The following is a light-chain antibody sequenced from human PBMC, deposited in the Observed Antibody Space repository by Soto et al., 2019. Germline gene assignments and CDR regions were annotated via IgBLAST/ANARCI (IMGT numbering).Light chain of an antibody. CDR2: GNT. J-gene: IGLJ2*01. V-gene: IGLV1-40*01. Sequence: QSVLTQSPSVSGAPRQRVTISCTGSSSNVGAGYDVHWYQQLPGTAPKLLIQGNTNPPSGVPDRFSGSKSGTSASLAITGLQAEDEADYYCQSYDSSLSGSVFGGGTKLTVL. CDR1: SSNVGAGYD. CDR3: QSYDSSLSGSV.